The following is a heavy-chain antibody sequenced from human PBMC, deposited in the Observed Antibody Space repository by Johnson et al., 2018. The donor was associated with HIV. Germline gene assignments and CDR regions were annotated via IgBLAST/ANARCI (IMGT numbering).Heavy chain of an antibody. CDR2: IYSGGST. J-gene: IGHJ3*01. D-gene: IGHD2-2*01. CDR1: GFTVSSNY. Sequence: VQLVESGGGVVQPGRSLRLSCAASGFTVSSNYMTWVRQAPGKGLEWVSIIYSGGSTYYADSVKGRFTISRDNSKNTLYLQMNSLRVEDAAIYYCARDEVDDGAFDVWGQGTMVTVSS. CDR3: ARDEVDDGAFDV. V-gene: IGHV3-66*02.